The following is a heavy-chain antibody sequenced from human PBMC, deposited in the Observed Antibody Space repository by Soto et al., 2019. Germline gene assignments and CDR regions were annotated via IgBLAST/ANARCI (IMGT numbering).Heavy chain of an antibody. D-gene: IGHD1-1*01. Sequence: QVHLVQSGAEVTKPGSSVTVSCKTSGDTFSTYGFDWVRQAPGQSLEWMGGIIPIFDKANYAEEFQDRLTISADASTSTVYMQLSRLRSEDTAMYYCARAGGRQLERRAVGDYWGQGTRVTVSS. CDR3: ARAGGRQLERRAVGDY. CDR1: GDTFSTYG. CDR2: IIPIFDKA. V-gene: IGHV1-69*01. J-gene: IGHJ4*02.